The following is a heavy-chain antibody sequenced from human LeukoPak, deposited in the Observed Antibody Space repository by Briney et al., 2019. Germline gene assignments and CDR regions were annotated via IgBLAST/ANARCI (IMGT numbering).Heavy chain of an antibody. Sequence: SETLSLTCTVSGGSISGYYWSWIRQPPGKGLEWIGYIYYSGSTNYNPSLKSRVTISLDTSKNQFSLRLTSVTAADTAVYYCARPWSSGWAGPWGHGTLVTVSS. CDR1: GGSISGYY. V-gene: IGHV4-59*08. D-gene: IGHD6-19*01. J-gene: IGHJ5*02. CDR3: ARPWSSGWAGP. CDR2: IYYSGST.